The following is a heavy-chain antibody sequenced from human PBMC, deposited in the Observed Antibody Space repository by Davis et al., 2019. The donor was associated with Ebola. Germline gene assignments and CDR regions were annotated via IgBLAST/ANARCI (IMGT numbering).Heavy chain of an antibody. CDR3: ARDLFNRWLVPSFLDS. CDR2: MSYDSSTT. CDR1: GFTFTTYS. Sequence: GGSLRLSCAASGFTFTTYSMSWVRQAPGKALEWLAVMSYDSSTTYYSDSVKGRFSISRDNSKNTLYLQMSSVSTEDTAVYYCARDLFNRWLVPSFLDSWGQGTLVTVSS. V-gene: IGHV3-30*03. J-gene: IGHJ4*02. D-gene: IGHD6-19*01.